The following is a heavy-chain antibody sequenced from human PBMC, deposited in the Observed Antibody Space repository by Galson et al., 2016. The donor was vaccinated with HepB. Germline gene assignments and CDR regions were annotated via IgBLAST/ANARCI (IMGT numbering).Heavy chain of an antibody. D-gene: IGHD3-10*01. CDR2: IFYSGNT. J-gene: IGHJ6*02. CDR3: VRESGLMVRGLIHFYFGMDV. CDR1: GASISTGDFF. V-gene: IGHV4-30-4*01. Sequence: GASISTGDFFWSWVRQPPGKGLEYIGYIFYSGNTYYNPSLKSRISMSVDTSKNQFSLTLSSVTAADTAVYYCVRESGLMVRGLIHFYFGMDVWGQGTTVTVS.